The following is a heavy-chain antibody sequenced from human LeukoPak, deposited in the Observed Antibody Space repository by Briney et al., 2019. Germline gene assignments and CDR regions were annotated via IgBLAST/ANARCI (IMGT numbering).Heavy chain of an antibody. CDR1: GLTFNNYA. D-gene: IGHD3-22*01. V-gene: IGHV3-23*01. Sequence: EGSLRLSCAVSGLTFNNYAMSWVRQAPGKGLEWVSGISGRGASKYYADSVKGRFTISRDNSKNALFLQMNTLRAEDTAVYYCARMSYYDRRGDNWFDPWGQGTLVIVSS. J-gene: IGHJ5*02. CDR2: ISGRGASK. CDR3: ARMSYYDRRGDNWFDP.